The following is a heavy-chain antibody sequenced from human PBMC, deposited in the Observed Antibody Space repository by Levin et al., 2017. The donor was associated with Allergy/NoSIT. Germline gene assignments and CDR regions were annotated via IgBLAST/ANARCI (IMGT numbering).Heavy chain of an antibody. CDR2: IYYSGTT. D-gene: IGHD1-26*01. Sequence: SQTLSLTCTVSGGSISSRSYYWGWIRQPPGKGLEWIGSIYYSGTTYYNPSLKSRVTISVDTSKNQFSLRLSSVTAADTAVYYCARQVGATWFDYWGQGTLVTVSS. V-gene: IGHV4-39*01. J-gene: IGHJ4*02. CDR3: ARQVGATWFDY. CDR1: GGSISSRSYY.